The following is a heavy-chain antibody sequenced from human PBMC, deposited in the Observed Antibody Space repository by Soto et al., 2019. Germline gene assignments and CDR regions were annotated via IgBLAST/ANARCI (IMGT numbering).Heavy chain of an antibody. D-gene: IGHD3-22*01. V-gene: IGHV4-38-2*02. Sequence: CAVSGYSISSYYYWGWIRQPPGKGLEWIGSIYHSGSTYYNPSLESRVTTSLDTSKNQVSLKLSSVTAADTAVYYCARDESGTRDYDSSGPNDYWGQGTLVTVPQ. CDR3: ARDESGTRDYDSSGPNDY. CDR2: IYHSGST. J-gene: IGHJ4*02. CDR1: GYSISSYYY.